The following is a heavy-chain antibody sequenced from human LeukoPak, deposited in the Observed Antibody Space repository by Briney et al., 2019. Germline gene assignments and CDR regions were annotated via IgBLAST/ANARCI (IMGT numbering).Heavy chain of an antibody. CDR2: INPNSGGT. CDR3: ARAATTKRDYYYYYMDV. Sequence: GASVKVSCKASGYTFTGYYMHWVRQAPGQGLEWMGWINPNSGGTNYAQKFQGRVTMTRDTSISIAYMELSRLRSDDTAVYYCARAATTKRDYYYYYMDVWGKGTTVTVSS. J-gene: IGHJ6*03. V-gene: IGHV1-2*02. CDR1: GYTFTGYY. D-gene: IGHD4-11*01.